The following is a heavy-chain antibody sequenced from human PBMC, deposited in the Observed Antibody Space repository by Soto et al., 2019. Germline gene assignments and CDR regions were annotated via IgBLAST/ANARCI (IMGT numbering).Heavy chain of an antibody. CDR3: ATAVYGGNSGSWYSDL. D-gene: IGHD4-17*01. CDR1: GYTFSSYS. CDR2: FSAYNGNT. Sequence: QAQLEQSGPEVKKPGASVNVSCKASGYTFSSYSISWVRQAPGQGLEWMGGFSAYNGNTNYAQKLKGRVTMTRDTYTKTVNMELRSLTSDDTAVYYCATAVYGGNSGSWYSDLWGRGTLVTVSS. J-gene: IGHJ2*01. V-gene: IGHV1-18*01.